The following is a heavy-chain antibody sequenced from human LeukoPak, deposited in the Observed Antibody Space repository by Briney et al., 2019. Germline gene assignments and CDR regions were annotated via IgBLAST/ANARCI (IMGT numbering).Heavy chain of an antibody. CDR2: IYHSGST. CDR3: ARGISAGDILTGYPKNKNIYYFDY. D-gene: IGHD3-9*01. V-gene: IGHV4-30-2*01. J-gene: IGHJ4*02. Sequence: ASETLSLTCTVSGGSISSGGYYWSWIRQPPGKGLEWIGYIYHSGSTYYNPSLKSRVTISVDRSKNQFSLKLSSVTAADTAVYYCARGISAGDILTGYPKNKNIYYFDYWGQGTLVTVSS. CDR1: GGSISSGGYY.